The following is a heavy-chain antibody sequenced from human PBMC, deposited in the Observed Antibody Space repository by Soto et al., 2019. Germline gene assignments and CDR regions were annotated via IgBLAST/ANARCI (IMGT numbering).Heavy chain of an antibody. V-gene: IGHV3-23*01. CDR3: ARLPYVTGIPILIDH. CDR1: GFTFSNYA. Sequence: EVQLLESGGGLVQPGGSLRLSCAASGFTFSNYAMSWVRQAPGQGLEWVSLISGSGDTTYYADSVKGRFTVSRDNSKNMLYLQLNSLRVDDTAEYFCARLPYVTGIPILIDHWGQGTLVTVSP. J-gene: IGHJ4*02. CDR2: ISGSGDTT. D-gene: IGHD3-9*01.